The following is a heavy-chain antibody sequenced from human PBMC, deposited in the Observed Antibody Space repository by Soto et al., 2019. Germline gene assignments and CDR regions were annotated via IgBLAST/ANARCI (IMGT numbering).Heavy chain of an antibody. CDR3: AKGLRGYCSGGSCYQGFDY. CDR1: GFTFSSYG. J-gene: IGHJ4*02. D-gene: IGHD2-15*01. CDR2: ISYDGSNK. Sequence: GGSLRLSCAASGFTFSSYGMHWVRQAPGKGLEWVAVISYDGSNKYYADSVKGRFTISRDNSKNTLYLQMNSLRAEDTAVYYCAKGLRGYCSGGSCYQGFDYWGQGTLVTVSS. V-gene: IGHV3-30*18.